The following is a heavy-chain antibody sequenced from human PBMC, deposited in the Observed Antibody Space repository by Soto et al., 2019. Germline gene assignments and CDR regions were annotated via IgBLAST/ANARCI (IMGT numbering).Heavy chain of an antibody. CDR1: GYTFTSYY. CDR3: ARSYYDSSGYYSLHFDY. V-gene: IGHV1-46*03. CDR2: INPSGGST. J-gene: IGHJ4*02. D-gene: IGHD3-22*01. Sequence: QVQLVQSGAEVKKPGASVKVSCKASGYTFTSYYMHWVRQAPGQGLEWMGIINPSGGSTSYAQKFQGTVTMTRDTSTSTVYMELSSLRSEATAVYYCARSYYDSSGYYSLHFDYWGQGTLVTVSS.